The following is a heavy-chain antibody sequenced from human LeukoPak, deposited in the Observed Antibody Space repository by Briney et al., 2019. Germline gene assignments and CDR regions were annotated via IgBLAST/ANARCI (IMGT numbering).Heavy chain of an antibody. V-gene: IGHV3-30*02. D-gene: IGHD1-1*01. CDR3: AKDSCAGCGVAWSMDV. Sequence: PGGSLRLSCAASGFSRYGMHWVRQSPGKGLEWVAFTLFDGSKKDYADSVKGRFTISRDSSNNRLYLQMNSLRIDDTAVYYCAKDSCAGCGVAWSMDVWGKGTTVTVSS. CDR2: TLFDGSKK. J-gene: IGHJ6*03. CDR1: GFSRYG.